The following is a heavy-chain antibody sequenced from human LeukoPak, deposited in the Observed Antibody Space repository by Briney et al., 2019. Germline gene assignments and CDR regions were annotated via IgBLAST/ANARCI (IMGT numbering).Heavy chain of an antibody. CDR2: IIPILGIA. CDR1: GGTFSSYA. V-gene: IGHV1-69*04. J-gene: IGHJ4*02. D-gene: IGHD6-19*01. Sequence: ASVKVPCKASGGTFSSYAISWVRQAPGQGLEWMGRIIPILGIANYAQKFQGRVTITADKSTSTAYMELSSLRSEDTAVYYCAREETYSSGLDYWGQGTLVTVSS. CDR3: AREETYSSGLDY.